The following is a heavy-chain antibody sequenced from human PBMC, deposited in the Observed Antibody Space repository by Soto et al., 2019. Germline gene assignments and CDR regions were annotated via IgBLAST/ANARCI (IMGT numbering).Heavy chain of an antibody. Sequence: QGHLVQSGGEVKKPGASVKVSCKASGYTFTRYGISWVRQAPGQGLEWMGWISGYNGDTNYAQNFQGRVSMTIDTSTSTAYMDLRSPTSDDTAVYYCAKNGQPPYYYYGLDVWGQGTTVTVSS. CDR3: AKNGQPPYYYYGLDV. CDR1: GYTFTRYG. J-gene: IGHJ6*02. V-gene: IGHV1-18*01. D-gene: IGHD2-8*01. CDR2: ISGYNGDT.